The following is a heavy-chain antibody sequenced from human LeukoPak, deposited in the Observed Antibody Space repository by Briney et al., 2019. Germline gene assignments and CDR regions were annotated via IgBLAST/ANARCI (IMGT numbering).Heavy chain of an antibody. J-gene: IGHJ5*02. V-gene: IGHV4-4*07. CDR2: IYTSGRT. Sequence: SETLSLTSTVSGDSISNYYWSWIRQLAGKGLEWIGRIYTSGRTNYNPSLKSRVSMSVDTSKNQFSLKLSSVTAADTAVYYCARVRGLGYSSSYNWFDPWGQGTLVTVSS. D-gene: IGHD6-6*01. CDR3: ARVRGLGYSSSYNWFDP. CDR1: GDSISNYY.